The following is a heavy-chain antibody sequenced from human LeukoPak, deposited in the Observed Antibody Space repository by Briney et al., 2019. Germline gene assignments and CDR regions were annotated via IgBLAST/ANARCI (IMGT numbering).Heavy chain of an antibody. J-gene: IGHJ4*02. CDR2: IKQDGSEK. D-gene: IGHD6-19*01. CDR1: GFTFSSYW. Sequence: PGGSLRLSCAAYGFTFSSYWMSWVRQAPGQGLEWVANIKQDGSEKYYVDSVKGRFTTSTDNAKNSLYLQMNSRRAEDTAVYYCAREITGWAPFDYWGQGTLVTVSS. V-gene: IGHV3-7*01. CDR3: AREITGWAPFDY.